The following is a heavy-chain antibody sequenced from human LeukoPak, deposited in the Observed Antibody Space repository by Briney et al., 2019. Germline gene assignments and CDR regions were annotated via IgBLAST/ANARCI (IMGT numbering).Heavy chain of an antibody. CDR1: GGTFSSYT. J-gene: IGHJ3*02. Sequence: SVKVSCKASGGTFSSYTISWVRQAPGQGLEWMGRIIPNLGIANYAQKFQGRVTITADKSTSTAYMELSSLSSEDTAVYYCARAGEMATPPRAFDIWGQGTMVTVSS. CDR2: IIPNLGIA. D-gene: IGHD5-24*01. V-gene: IGHV1-69*02. CDR3: ARAGEMATPPRAFDI.